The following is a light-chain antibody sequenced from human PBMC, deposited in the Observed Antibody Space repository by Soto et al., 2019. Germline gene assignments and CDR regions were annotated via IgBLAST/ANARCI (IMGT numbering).Light chain of an antibody. V-gene: IGKV3-20*01. CDR3: QHYGSSWT. CDR2: GAS. CDR1: QSVSSSY. J-gene: IGKJ1*01. Sequence: EIVLTQSPGTLSLSPGERATLSCRASQSVSSSYLAWYQQKAGQAPRLLIYGASNRATGIPDRFSGSGSGTDFILTISRLEPEDFAGYYCQHYGSSWTFGQGTKV.